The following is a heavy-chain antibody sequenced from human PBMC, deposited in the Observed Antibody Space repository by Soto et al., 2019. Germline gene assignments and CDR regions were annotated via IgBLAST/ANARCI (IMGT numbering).Heavy chain of an antibody. D-gene: IGHD2-15*01. V-gene: IGHV3-33*01. CDR1: GFTFSSYG. Sequence: GGSLRLSCAASGFTFSSYGMHWVRQAPGKGLEWVAVIWYDVSNKYYADSVKGRFTISRDNSKNTLYLQMNSLRAEDTAVYYCASHYCSGGSCFPYYFDYWGQGTPVTVSS. J-gene: IGHJ4*02. CDR3: ASHYCSGGSCFPYYFDY. CDR2: IWYDVSNK.